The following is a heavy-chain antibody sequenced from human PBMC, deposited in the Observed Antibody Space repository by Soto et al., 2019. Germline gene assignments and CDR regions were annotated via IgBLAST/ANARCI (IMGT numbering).Heavy chain of an antibody. Sequence: LSLTCTVSGGSVSSGSYYWSWIRQPPGKGLEWIGYLYYSGSTNYNPSLKSRVTVSVDTSKSQFSLKLSSVTAADTAVYYCARGGGYYSPFDYWGQGTLVPVSS. CDR3: ARGGGYYSPFDY. V-gene: IGHV4-61*01. D-gene: IGHD3-22*01. CDR2: LYYSGST. J-gene: IGHJ4*02. CDR1: GGSVSSGSYY.